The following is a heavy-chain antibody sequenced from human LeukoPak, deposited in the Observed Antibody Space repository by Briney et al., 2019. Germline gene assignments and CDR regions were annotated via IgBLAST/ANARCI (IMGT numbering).Heavy chain of an antibody. D-gene: IGHD5-18*01. Sequence: GASVKASCKASGYTFTSYHMHWARQAPGQGLEWMGIINPSGGSISYAQKFQGRVTMTRDTSTSTVYMELSSLRSEDTAVYYCARFPNTAMVMGLEYYYYGMDVWGQGTTVTVSS. V-gene: IGHV1-46*01. CDR1: GYTFTSYH. CDR3: ARFPNTAMVMGLEYYYYGMDV. J-gene: IGHJ6*02. CDR2: INPSGGSI.